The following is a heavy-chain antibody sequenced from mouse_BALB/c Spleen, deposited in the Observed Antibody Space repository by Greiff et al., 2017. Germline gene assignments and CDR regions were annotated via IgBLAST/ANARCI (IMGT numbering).Heavy chain of an antibody. CDR3: ARKPYYYGSSPYAMDD. CDR2: ISYDGSN. Sequence: EVQLQESGPGLVKPSQSLSLTCSVTGYSITSGYYWNWIRQFPGNKLEWMGYISYDGSNNYNPSLKNRISITRDTSKNQFFLKLNSVTTEDTATYYCARKPYYYGSSPYAMDDWGQGTSVTVSS. V-gene: IGHV3-6*02. D-gene: IGHD1-1*01. CDR1: GYSITSGYY. J-gene: IGHJ4*01.